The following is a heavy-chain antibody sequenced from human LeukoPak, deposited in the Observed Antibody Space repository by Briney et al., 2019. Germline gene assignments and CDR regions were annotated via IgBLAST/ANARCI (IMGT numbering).Heavy chain of an antibody. CDR2: ISSNSSYI. CDR3: ARRGQQQDY. D-gene: IGHD6-13*01. Sequence: PGGSLRLSCAASGFTFNNAWMSWVRQAPGKGLEWVSSISSNSSYIYYADSVKGRFTISRDNAKNSLYLQMNSLRAEDTAVYYCARRGQQQDYWGQGTLVSVCS. V-gene: IGHV3-21*01. CDR1: GFTFNNAW. J-gene: IGHJ4*02.